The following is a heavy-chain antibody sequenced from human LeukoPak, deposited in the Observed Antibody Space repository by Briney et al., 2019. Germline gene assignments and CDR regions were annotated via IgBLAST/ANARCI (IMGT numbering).Heavy chain of an antibody. D-gene: IGHD3-10*01. CDR1: GGSISSYY. CDR3: ARVVYYYGSGSSKTPLDY. Sequence: SETLSLTCSVSGGSISSYYWSWIRQPPGKGLEWIGYIYYSGSTYCNPSLKSRVTISVDTSKNQFSLKLSSVTAADTAVYYCARVVYYYGSGSSKTPLDYWGQGTLVTVSS. CDR2: IYYSGST. J-gene: IGHJ4*02. V-gene: IGHV4-59*08.